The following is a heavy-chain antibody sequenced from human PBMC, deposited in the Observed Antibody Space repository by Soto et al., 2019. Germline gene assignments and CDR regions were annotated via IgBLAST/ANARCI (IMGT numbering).Heavy chain of an antibody. J-gene: IGHJ5*02. D-gene: IGHD6-13*01. CDR2: INHSGST. V-gene: IGHV4-34*01. CDR3: ARVKAAGWFDP. CDR1: GGSFSGYY. Sequence: QVQLQQWGAGLLKPSETLSLTCDVYGGSFSGYYWTWIRQPPGKGLEWIGEINHSGSTLYNPSLKSRVTISQDTSIQQSSLRLTSVTAADAALYYCARVKAAGWFDPWGQGTLVTVSS.